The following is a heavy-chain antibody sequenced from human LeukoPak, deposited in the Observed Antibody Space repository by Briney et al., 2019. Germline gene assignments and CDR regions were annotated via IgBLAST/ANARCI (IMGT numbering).Heavy chain of an antibody. D-gene: IGHD6-6*01. CDR1: GYTFTSYG. Sequence: ASVKVSCKASGYTFTSYGISWVRQAPGQGLEWMGWISAYNGNTNYAQKLQGRVTMTTDTSTSTAYMELRSLRSDDTAVYYCARASSSSVFNWFDPWGQGTLVTVSS. V-gene: IGHV1-18*01. CDR3: ARASSSSVFNWFDP. J-gene: IGHJ5*02. CDR2: ISAYNGNT.